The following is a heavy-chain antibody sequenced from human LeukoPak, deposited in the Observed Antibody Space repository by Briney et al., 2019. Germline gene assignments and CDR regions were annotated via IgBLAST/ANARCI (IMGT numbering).Heavy chain of an antibody. V-gene: IGHV3-23*01. CDR1: GFTFSTYA. J-gene: IGHJ5*02. CDR2: ISGSGDDT. Sequence: GGSLRLSCAASGFTFSTYAMSWVRQAPGKGLEWVSAISGSGDDTFYADSVKGRFTISRDNSKNTLYLQMNSLRAEDTAVYYCARDAAVTGRGWFGPWGQGTLVIVS. CDR3: ARDAAVTGRGWFGP. D-gene: IGHD6-19*01.